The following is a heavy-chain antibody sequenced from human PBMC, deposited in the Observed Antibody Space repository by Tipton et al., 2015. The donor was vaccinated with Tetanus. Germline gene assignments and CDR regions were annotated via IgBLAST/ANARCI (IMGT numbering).Heavy chain of an antibody. CDR2: IYFSGDP. Sequence: TLSLTCTVSGVSIADNTNYWGWIRQPPGRGLEWIGSIYFSGDPYSNPSLKSRVTISVDTSRNQFSLRLSSVTAADTAVYYCARHNSGYFTFFDYWCQGTLVTVSS. CDR3: ARHNSGYFTFFDY. J-gene: IGHJ4*02. D-gene: IGHD3-3*01. CDR1: GVSIADNTNY. V-gene: IGHV4-39*01.